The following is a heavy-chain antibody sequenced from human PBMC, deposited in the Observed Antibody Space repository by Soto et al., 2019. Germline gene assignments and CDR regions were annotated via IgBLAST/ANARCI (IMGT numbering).Heavy chain of an antibody. CDR2: INPNSGGT. V-gene: IGHV1-2*04. CDR3: ARAYSSIWFGGGHYYYGMYV. D-gene: IGHD3-10*01. Sequence: ASVKVSCKASGYTFTGYYMHWVRQAPGQGLEWMGWINPNSGGTNYAQKFQGWVTMTRDTSISTAYMELSRLRSDDTAVYYCARAYSSIWFGGGHYYYGMYVWGQGTTVTVSS. CDR1: GYTFTGYY. J-gene: IGHJ6*02.